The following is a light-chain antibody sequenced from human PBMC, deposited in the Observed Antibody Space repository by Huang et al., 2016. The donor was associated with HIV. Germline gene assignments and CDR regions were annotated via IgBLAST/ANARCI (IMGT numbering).Light chain of an antibody. V-gene: IGKV1-17*03. CDR2: AAS. Sequence: DIQMTQSPSAMSASVGDKVTITCRASQAISNYLVWFQQKPGGAPKRLIYAASSLQSGVPSRFSGSGDGTKFTLTISSLQPEDFATYYCLQHHAYPRTFGPGTKVEVK. CDR3: LQHHAYPRT. J-gene: IGKJ1*01. CDR1: QAISNY.